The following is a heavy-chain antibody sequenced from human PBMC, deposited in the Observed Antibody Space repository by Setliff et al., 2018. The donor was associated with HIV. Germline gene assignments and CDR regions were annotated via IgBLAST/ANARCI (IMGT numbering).Heavy chain of an antibody. J-gene: IGHJ4*02. D-gene: IGHD2-15*01. CDR2: INQDGSHK. V-gene: IGHV3-7*01. CDR3: AKERWGPPVEF. CDR1: GFIFDSYG. Sequence: PGGSLRLSCAASGFIFDSYGMHWVRQAPGKGLEWVANINQDGSHKYYVDSVKGRFTISRDNAKNSLYLQMNSLRAEDTGLYYCAKERWGPPVEFRGQGTLVTVSS.